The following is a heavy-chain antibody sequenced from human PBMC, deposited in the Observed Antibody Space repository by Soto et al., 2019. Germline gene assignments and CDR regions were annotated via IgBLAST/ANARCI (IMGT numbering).Heavy chain of an antibody. J-gene: IGHJ4*02. CDR2: ISHIGSV. D-gene: IGHD6-19*01. V-gene: IGHV4-4*02. CDR1: GVSISSNYY. CDR3: ARSFGWYAIDY. Sequence: QVLLQESGPGLVQTSGTRSLSCVVSGVSISSNYYWGWVRQPPGKGLEWLGDISHIGSVNYNPSLKSRVTISMDKSQKQFSLKVNSVTAADTAVYYCARSFGWYAIDYWGQGTLVIVSS.